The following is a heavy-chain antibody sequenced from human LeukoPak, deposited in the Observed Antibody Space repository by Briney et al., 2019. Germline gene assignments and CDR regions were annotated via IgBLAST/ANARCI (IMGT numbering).Heavy chain of an antibody. D-gene: IGHD3-10*01. J-gene: IGHJ5*02. CDR3: ARIYWELQDDDWFDA. CDR2: IYSSGRT. Sequence: SETLSLTCTVSVGSISSYYWTWIRQPAGKGLEWIGRIYSSGRTNYNPSLRSRVTMSVDTSNNRLSLKLSSVPAADTAVYYCARIYWELQDDDWFDAWGQGTLVTVSS. CDR1: VGSISSYY. V-gene: IGHV4-4*07.